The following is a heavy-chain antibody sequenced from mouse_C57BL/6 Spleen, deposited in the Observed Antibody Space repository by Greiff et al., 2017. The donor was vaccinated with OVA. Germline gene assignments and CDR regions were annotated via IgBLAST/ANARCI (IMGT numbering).Heavy chain of an antibody. CDR1: GYTFTSYW. CDR2: IDPSDSET. D-gene: IGHD1-1*01. J-gene: IGHJ3*01. V-gene: IGHV1-52*01. CDR3: ASTGSGPSSFAY. Sequence: QVQLQQPGAELVRPGSSVKLSCKASGYTFTSYWMHWVKQRPIQGLEWIGNIDPSDSETHYNQKFKDKATLTVDKSSSTAYMQLSSLTSEDSAVYYCASTGSGPSSFAYWGQGTLVTVSA.